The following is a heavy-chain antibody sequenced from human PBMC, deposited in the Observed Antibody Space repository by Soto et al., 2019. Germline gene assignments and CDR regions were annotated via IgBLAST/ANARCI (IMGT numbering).Heavy chain of an antibody. D-gene: IGHD3-22*01. J-gene: IGHJ3*02. CDR2: IKEDGSQK. CDR3: ARGDYYDVSGPFSDAFDI. Sequence: EVQLVQSGGGLVQPGGSLRLSCAASGFTFSSYWMSWVRQAPGQGLEWVANIKEDGSQKWYVDSVKGRFTISRDNAKNSLYLQMSSLRVEDTAVYYCARGDYYDVSGPFSDAFDIWGQGTMVTVSS. CDR1: GFTFSSYW. V-gene: IGHV3-7*04.